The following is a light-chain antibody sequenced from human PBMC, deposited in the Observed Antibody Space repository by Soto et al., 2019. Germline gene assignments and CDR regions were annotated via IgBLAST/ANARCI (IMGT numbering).Light chain of an antibody. V-gene: IGKV3-20*01. Sequence: EIVLTQSPGTLSLSPGESATLSCRARESITSSRVAWYQHKPGQAPRLLIYGASSRAIGSSDRFSGSESGTAFTLTIRRLEPEDFAVYYCHQYGSSPGTFGQGTIVDIK. CDR2: GAS. CDR3: HQYGSSPGT. J-gene: IGKJ1*01. CDR1: ESITSSR.